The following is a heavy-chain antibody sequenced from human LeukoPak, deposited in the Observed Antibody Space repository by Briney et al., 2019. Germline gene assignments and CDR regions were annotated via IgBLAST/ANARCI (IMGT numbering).Heavy chain of an antibody. Sequence: GGSLRLSCAASGFTFSTYWMYWVRQAPGKGLEWVANIKQDGSHKYYVDSVQGRFTISRDNAKNSLYLQMNSLRVEDTAVYCCVREEGYWGQGTLVTVSS. V-gene: IGHV3-7*01. CDR2: IKQDGSHK. CDR1: GFTFSTYW. CDR3: VREEGY. J-gene: IGHJ4*02.